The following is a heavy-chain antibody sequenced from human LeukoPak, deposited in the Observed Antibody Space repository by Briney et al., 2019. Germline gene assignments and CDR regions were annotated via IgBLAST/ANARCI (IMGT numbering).Heavy chain of an antibody. CDR1: GDSFSSGSYY. D-gene: IGHD1/OR15-1a*01. CDR2: IYHRGST. Sequence: SETLSLTCTFSGDSFSSGSYYWSWIRQHPGKGLEWIGNIYHRGSTSYNPSLTSRLTISLDKSKNQFSLKVSSVTAADTAMYYCARGQAALAGTLDYWGQGTLVTVSS. CDR3: ARGQAALAGTLDY. J-gene: IGHJ4*02. V-gene: IGHV4-31*03.